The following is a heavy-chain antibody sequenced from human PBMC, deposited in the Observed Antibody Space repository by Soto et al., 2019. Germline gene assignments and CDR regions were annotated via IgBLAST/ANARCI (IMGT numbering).Heavy chain of an antibody. CDR2: IYWDDDN. Sequence: QITLKESGPTLVKATQTLTLTCTFSGFSLSTSGVGVGWIRQPPGKALEWLALIYWDDDNGYSPSLKSRLTITKDTSKNQAVLTMTNMDPVDTATYYCARLRDYFDYWGQGTLVTFSS. CDR1: GFSLSTSGVG. D-gene: IGHD3-16*01. CDR3: ARLRDYFDY. J-gene: IGHJ4*02. V-gene: IGHV2-5*02.